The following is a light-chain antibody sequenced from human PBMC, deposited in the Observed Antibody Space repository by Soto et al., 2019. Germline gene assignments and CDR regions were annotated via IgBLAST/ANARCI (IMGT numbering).Light chain of an antibody. Sequence: QSVLTQPPSVSAAPGQRVTISCSGRTSNIGNNYVSWYQQLPGRAPKVLIYDNDKRPSGIPDRFSGSKSGTSATLGITGLQSGDEADYYCGTWDTVLSAVVFGGGIKLTVL. V-gene: IGLV1-51*01. CDR3: GTWDTVLSAVV. CDR1: TSNIGNNY. J-gene: IGLJ2*01. CDR2: DND.